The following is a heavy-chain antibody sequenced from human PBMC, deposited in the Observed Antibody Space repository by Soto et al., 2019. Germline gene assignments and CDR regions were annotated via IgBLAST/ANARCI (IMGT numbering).Heavy chain of an antibody. Sequence: SETLSLTCAVSGGSITSGGYSWGWIRQPPGQGLEWIGYMYHSGNTYYNPSLKGRVTISLDYSRNQFSLKLASVTAADTAVYYCARSGYYGFVYWGQGALVTVSS. D-gene: IGHD3-10*01. V-gene: IGHV4-30-2*02. CDR2: MYHSGNT. CDR3: ARSGYYGFVY. J-gene: IGHJ4*02. CDR1: GGSITSGGYS.